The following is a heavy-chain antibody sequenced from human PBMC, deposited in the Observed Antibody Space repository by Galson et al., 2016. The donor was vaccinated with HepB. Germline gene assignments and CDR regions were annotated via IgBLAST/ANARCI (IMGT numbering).Heavy chain of an antibody. CDR3: ARVIVVTSKSRFDP. V-gene: IGHV4-30-4*01. D-gene: IGHD3-22*01. CDR2: IYYSGST. CDR1: GGSISSGDYY. Sequence: TLSLTCTVSGGSISSGDYYWSWIRQPPGKGLEWIGYIYYSGSTYYNPSLKSRVTISVDTSKNQFSLKLNSVTAADTAVYYCARVIVVTSKSRFDPWGQGTLVTVSS. J-gene: IGHJ5*02.